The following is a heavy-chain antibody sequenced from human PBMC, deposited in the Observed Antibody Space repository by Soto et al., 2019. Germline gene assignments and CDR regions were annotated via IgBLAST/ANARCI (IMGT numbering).Heavy chain of an antibody. CDR3: AKDWGYSYGSVDY. J-gene: IGHJ4*02. V-gene: IGHV3-30*18. Sequence: GGSLRLSCAASGFTFSTYGMHWVRQAPGKGLEWVAVISYDGSNKYYADSVKGRFTISRDNSKNTLYLQMNSLRAEDTAVYYCAKDWGYSYGSVDYWGQGTLVTVSS. CDR1: GFTFSTYG. CDR2: ISYDGSNK. D-gene: IGHD5-18*01.